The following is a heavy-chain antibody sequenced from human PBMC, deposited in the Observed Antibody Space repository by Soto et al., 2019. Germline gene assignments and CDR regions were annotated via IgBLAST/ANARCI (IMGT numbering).Heavy chain of an antibody. CDR1: GYTFTSYG. D-gene: IGHD4-17*01. CDR2: ISAYNGNT. Sequence: QVQLVQSGAEVKKPGASVKVSCKASGYTFTSYGISWVRQAPGQGLEWMGWISAYNGNTNYAQKLQGRVTMTTDTPKSTAYMETRSLRSDATAVHYGERGPTVTTYRYFDYWGQGTLVTVCS. CDR3: ERGPTVTTYRYFDY. J-gene: IGHJ4*02. V-gene: IGHV1-18*01.